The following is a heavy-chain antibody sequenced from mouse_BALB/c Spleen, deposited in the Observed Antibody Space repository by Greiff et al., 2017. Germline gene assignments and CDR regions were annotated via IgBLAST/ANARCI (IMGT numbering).Heavy chain of an antibody. CDR3: VRHGLITTVVDAMDY. J-gene: IGHJ4*01. CDR2: IRSKSNNYAT. V-gene: IGHV10-1*02. D-gene: IGHD1-1*01. Sequence: EVMLVESGGGLVQPKGSLKLSCAASGFTFNTYAMNWVRQAPGKGLEWVARIRSKSNNYATYYADSVKDRFTISRDDSQSMLYLQMNNLKTEDTAMYYCVRHGLITTVVDAMDYWGQGTSVTVSS. CDR1: GFTFNTYA.